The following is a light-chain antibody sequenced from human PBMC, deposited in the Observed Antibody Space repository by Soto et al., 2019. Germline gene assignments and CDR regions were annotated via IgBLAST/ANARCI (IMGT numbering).Light chain of an antibody. CDR2: GAS. CDR1: QSVSSSY. J-gene: IGKJ1*01. Sequence: PGERATLSCRASQSVSSSYLAWYQQKPGQAPRLLIYGASSRATGILDRFSGSGSGTDFTLTISRLEPEDFAVYYCQQYGSSPWTFGQGTKVEIK. CDR3: QQYGSSPWT. V-gene: IGKV3-20*01.